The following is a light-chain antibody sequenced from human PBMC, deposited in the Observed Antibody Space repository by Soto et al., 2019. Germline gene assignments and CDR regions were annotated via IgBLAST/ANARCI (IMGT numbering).Light chain of an antibody. CDR3: QQRSNWPLT. V-gene: IGKV3-11*01. CDR2: DAS. CDR1: QSVSSY. J-gene: IGKJ4*01. Sequence: EIVLTQSPATLSLSPGERATLSCRASQSVSSYLAWYQRKPGHAPRLLIYDASNRATGIPARFSGSGSGTDFTLTISSLEPEDFAVYYCQQRSNWPLTFGGGTKVDIK.